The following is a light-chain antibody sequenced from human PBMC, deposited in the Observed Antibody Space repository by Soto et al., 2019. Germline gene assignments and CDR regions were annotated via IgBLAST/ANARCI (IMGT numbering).Light chain of an antibody. CDR2: GAS. CDR3: HQYGSSPQA. J-gene: IGKJ3*01. CDR1: QSVTRSF. V-gene: IGKV3-20*01. Sequence: EIVSTQSPGTLSLSPGERVTLSCRASQSVTRSFLAWYQQKPGQAPRLLIYGASSRATGIPDRFSGSGSGTDFTLTISRLEPEDFAVYYCHQYGSSPQAFGPGTKVDIK.